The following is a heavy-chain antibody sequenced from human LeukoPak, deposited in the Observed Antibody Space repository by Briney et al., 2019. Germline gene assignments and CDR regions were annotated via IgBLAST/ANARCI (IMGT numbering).Heavy chain of an antibody. CDR1: GFSVSNYY. CDR3: AMSSRDDYYGMDV. V-gene: IGHV3-53*01. Sequence: GGSLRLSCAGSGFSVSNYYMSWVRQAPGKGLEWVSLIRDSGETFYADSVKGRFTISRDNSKNTLYLQMNSLRAEDTAVYYCAMSSRDDYYGMDVWGHGTTVTVSS. CDR2: IRDSGET. D-gene: IGHD6-19*01. J-gene: IGHJ6*02.